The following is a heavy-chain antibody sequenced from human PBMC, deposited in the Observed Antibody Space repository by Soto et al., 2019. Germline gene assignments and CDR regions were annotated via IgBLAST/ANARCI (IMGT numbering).Heavy chain of an antibody. CDR3: ATDGPSNSGNLYAFDI. J-gene: IGHJ3*02. Sequence: QAPLVQSGGEVKKSGASVRVSCKASGYTLTNYGVTWVRQAPGQGLEWLGRVTPYKADTNSAQNLQGRVTMATDTSTNTAYLELRSLRSDDTAVYFCATDGPSNSGNLYAFDIWGQGTMVTVSA. V-gene: IGHV1-18*04. CDR2: VTPYKADT. D-gene: IGHD5-12*01. CDR1: GYTLTNYG.